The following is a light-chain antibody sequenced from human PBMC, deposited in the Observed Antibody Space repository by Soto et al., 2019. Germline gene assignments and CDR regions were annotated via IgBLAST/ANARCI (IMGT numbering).Light chain of an antibody. J-gene: IGKJ1*01. Sequence: DIQMTQSPSSLSASVGDRVTITCRASQSISSYLNWYQQKPGKAPKLLIYAASSLQSGVPSRFSGSGSGTDFTLTISSLQPEDFATYYCQQSYSTPVWTFGQGTEVEIK. CDR3: QQSYSTPVWT. CDR2: AAS. CDR1: QSISSY. V-gene: IGKV1-39*01.